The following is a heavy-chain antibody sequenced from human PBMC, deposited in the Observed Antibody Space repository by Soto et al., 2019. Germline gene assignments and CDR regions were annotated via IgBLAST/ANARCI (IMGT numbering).Heavy chain of an antibody. CDR2: TYYRSKRYN. Sequence: SHTLSLTCAISGYSVSSNSAALNWIRQSPSRGLEWLGRTYYRSKRYNDYAVSVKGRITINPDTSKNQFSLQLNSVTPEDTAVYYCARDGYCSSTSCYPYYYYGMDVWGQGTTVTVSS. CDR3: ARDGYCSSTSCYPYYYYGMDV. D-gene: IGHD2-2*03. CDR1: GYSVSSNSAA. V-gene: IGHV6-1*01. J-gene: IGHJ6*02.